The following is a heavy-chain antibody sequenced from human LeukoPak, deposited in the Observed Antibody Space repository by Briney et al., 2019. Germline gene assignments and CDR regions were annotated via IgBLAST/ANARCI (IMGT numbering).Heavy chain of an antibody. CDR1: GFTFSDYY. V-gene: IGHV3-11*06. CDR3: ASSYCSNTSCPPSVYYYYGMDV. J-gene: IGHJ6*02. D-gene: IGHD2-2*01. Sequence: GGSLRLSCVASGFTFSDYYMSWIRQAPGKGLEWVSYISSSSSYTNYADSVKGRFTISRDNAKNSLYLQMNSLRAEDTAVYYCASSYCSNTSCPPSVYYYYGMDVWGQGTTVTVSS. CDR2: ISSSSSYT.